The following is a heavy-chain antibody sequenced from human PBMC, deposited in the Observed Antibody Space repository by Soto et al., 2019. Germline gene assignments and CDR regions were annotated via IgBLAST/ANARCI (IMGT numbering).Heavy chain of an antibody. D-gene: IGHD6-13*01. CDR3: ARGDSNSWSDY. CDR1: GFTFRSDA. J-gene: IGHJ4*02. V-gene: IGHV3-30*01. Sequence: GGSLRLSCAASGFTFRSDAMDWVRQAPGKGLEWVAVISYDGTNKYYADSVKGRFTISRDNSKNTLSLQMNSLRAEDTAVYYCARGDSNSWSDYWGQGTLVTVSS. CDR2: ISYDGTNK.